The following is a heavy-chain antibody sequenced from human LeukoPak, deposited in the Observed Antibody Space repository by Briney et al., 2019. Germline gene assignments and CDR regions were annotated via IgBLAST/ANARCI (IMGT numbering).Heavy chain of an antibody. J-gene: IGHJ3*02. CDR2: ISAYNGNT. Sequence: ASVKVSCKASGYTFTSYGISWVRQAPGQGLEWMGWISAYNGNTNYAQKLQGRVTMTTDTSTSTAYMELRSLRSDDTAAYYCARAWGGAGYSSRLGAFDIWGQGTMVTVSS. CDR3: ARAWGGAGYSSRLGAFDI. V-gene: IGHV1-18*01. CDR1: GYTFTSYG. D-gene: IGHD6-13*01.